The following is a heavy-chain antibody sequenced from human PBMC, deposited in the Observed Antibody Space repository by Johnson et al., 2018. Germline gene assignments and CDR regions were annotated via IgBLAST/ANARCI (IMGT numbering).Heavy chain of an antibody. CDR2: IYYIGST. V-gene: IGHV4-30-4*01. CDR3: ATAPHYDFWSGYSNYQYYYMDV. Sequence: QVQLQESGPGLVKPSQTLSLICTVSGDSISSGDYYWSWIRQPPGKGLEYIGYIYYIGSTYYNPSLKSRVTISVDTSKNQFSLKLSSVTAADTAVYYCATAPHYDFWSGYSNYQYYYMDVWGKGTTVTVSS. J-gene: IGHJ6*03. D-gene: IGHD3-3*01. CDR1: GDSISSGDYY.